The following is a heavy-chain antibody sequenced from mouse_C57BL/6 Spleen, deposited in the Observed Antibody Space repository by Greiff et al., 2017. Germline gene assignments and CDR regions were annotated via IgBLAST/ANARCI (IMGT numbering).Heavy chain of an antibody. J-gene: IGHJ4*01. Sequence: EVQLLQSGAGLVKPGGSLKLSCAASGFTFSSYTMSWVRQTPGKRLEWVATISGGGGNTYYPDNVKGRITISKDTAKNTLYLQMSSLRSEDTAFYYCAREGYDCALGCWGQGTSVTVSS. V-gene: IGHV5-9*01. CDR2: ISGGGGNT. CDR3: AREGYDCALGC. D-gene: IGHD2-2*01. CDR1: GFTFSSYT.